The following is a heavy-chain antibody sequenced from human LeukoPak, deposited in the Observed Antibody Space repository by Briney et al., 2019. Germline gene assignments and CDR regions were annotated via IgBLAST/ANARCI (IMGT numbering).Heavy chain of an antibody. CDR3: AKNLNYYDSSGYLGPFDI. D-gene: IGHD3-22*01. CDR2: ISWNSGSI. V-gene: IGHV3-9*01. CDR1: GFTFDDYA. Sequence: GGSLRLSCAASGFTFDDYAMHWVRQAPGKGLEWVSGISWNSGSIGYADSVKGRFTISRDNAKNSLYLQMNSLRAEDTALYYCAKNLNYYDSSGYLGPFDIWGQGTMVTVSS. J-gene: IGHJ3*02.